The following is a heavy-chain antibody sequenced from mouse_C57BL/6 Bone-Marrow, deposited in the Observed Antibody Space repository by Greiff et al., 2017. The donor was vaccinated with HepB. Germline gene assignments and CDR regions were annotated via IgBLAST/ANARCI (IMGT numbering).Heavy chain of an antibody. Sequence: EVQLQESGPGLVKPSQSLSLTCSVTGYSITSGYYWNWIRQFPENKLEWMGYISYDGSNNYNPSLKNRISITRDTSKNQFFLKLNSVTTEDTATYYCARDPGNFDYWGQGTTLTVSS. CDR3: ARDPGNFDY. V-gene: IGHV3-6*01. CDR1: GYSITSGYY. CDR2: ISYDGSN. J-gene: IGHJ2*01.